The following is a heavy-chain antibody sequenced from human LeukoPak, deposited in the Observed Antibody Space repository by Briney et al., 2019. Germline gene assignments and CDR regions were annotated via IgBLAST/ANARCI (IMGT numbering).Heavy chain of an antibody. J-gene: IGHJ4*02. D-gene: IGHD3-22*01. Sequence: PGGSLRLSCAASGFTFSSYWMHWVRQAPGKGLVWVSRINSDGSSTSYADSVKGRFTISRDNAKNTLYLQMNSLRAEDTAVYYCASLPMTDSSGYYSSQGTLVTVSS. CDR1: GFTFSSYW. CDR3: ASLPMTDSSGYY. V-gene: IGHV3-74*01. CDR2: INSDGSST.